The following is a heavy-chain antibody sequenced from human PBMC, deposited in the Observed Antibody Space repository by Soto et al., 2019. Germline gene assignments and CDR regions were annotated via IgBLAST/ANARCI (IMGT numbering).Heavy chain of an antibody. V-gene: IGHV4-39*01. Sequence: SGSLSLSCTASGVSISTCDLDWAWMRQRQGKAMEWIGSIDFSESTYNNPSLSSRVTISVDTSQNQISLSLHSVTAADTAVYYCARARGSRNRNAFNIWGNGTMVTVSS. CDR1: GVSISTCDLD. D-gene: IGHD3-10*01. CDR2: IDFSEST. J-gene: IGHJ3*02. CDR3: ARARGSRNRNAFNI.